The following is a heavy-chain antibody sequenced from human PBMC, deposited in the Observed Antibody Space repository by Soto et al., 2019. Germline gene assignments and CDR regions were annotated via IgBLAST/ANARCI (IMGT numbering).Heavy chain of an antibody. D-gene: IGHD6-19*01. CDR1: GFAFSYAW. CDR2: IKSRADGGTA. Sequence: EVQVVESGGGLVQPGGSLTLSCTPSGFAFSYAWMTWVRQAPGQGLEWVGRIKSRADGGTADYAAPVKGRFNISRDDSKDILYLHMDSLRAEDTAVYYCTPDSGWFPAWGQGTLVTVSS. CDR3: TPDSGWFPA. J-gene: IGHJ5*02. V-gene: IGHV3-15*01.